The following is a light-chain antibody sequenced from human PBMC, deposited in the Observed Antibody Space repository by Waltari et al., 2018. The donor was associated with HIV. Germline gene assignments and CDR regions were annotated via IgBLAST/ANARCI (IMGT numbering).Light chain of an antibody. CDR1: SSDVGGYNY. J-gene: IGLJ1*01. CDR2: DVS. Sequence: QSALTQPASVSGSPGQSITISCTGTSSDVGGYNYVSWYPQHPGKAPKLMIYDVSNRPSGVSNRFSGSKSGNPSSLTISGLQAEDEADYYCSSYTSSSTRVFGTGTKVTVL. CDR3: SSYTSSSTRV. V-gene: IGLV2-14*01.